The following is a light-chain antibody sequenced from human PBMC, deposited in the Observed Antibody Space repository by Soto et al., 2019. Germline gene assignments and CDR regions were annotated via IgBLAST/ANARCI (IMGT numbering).Light chain of an antibody. CDR3: QSYDSSLRDYV. V-gene: IGLV1-40*01. J-gene: IGLJ1*01. CDR1: SSNVGAGFA. CDR2: TDT. Sequence: QSVLTQPPSVSGAPGQMVSISCTGSSSNVGAGFAVHWYQQIPGTAPRLLIYTDTNRPSGVPDRFSGSKSGTSASLAITGLQAEDEADYYCQSYDSSLRDYVFGSGTKVTVL.